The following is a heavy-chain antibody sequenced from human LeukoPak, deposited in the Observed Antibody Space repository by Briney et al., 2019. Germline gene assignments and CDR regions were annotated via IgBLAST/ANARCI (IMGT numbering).Heavy chain of an antibody. CDR3: ARAWGYSYGYDY. CDR2: INHSGST. Sequence: ETSETLSLTCAVYGGSFSGYYWSWIRQPPGKGLEWIGEINHSGSTNYNPSLKSRVTISVDTSKNQFSLKLSSATAADTAVYYCARAWGYSYGYDYWGQGTLVTVSS. D-gene: IGHD5-18*01. CDR1: GGSFSGYY. J-gene: IGHJ4*02. V-gene: IGHV4-34*01.